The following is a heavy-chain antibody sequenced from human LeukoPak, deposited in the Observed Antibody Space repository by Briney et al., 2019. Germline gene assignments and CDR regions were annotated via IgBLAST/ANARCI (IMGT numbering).Heavy chain of an antibody. CDR1: GGSISSSSYY. CDR3: ARDVRGSYLDY. CDR2: IYYSGST. D-gene: IGHD1-26*01. V-gene: IGHV4-39*02. Sequence: TSETLSLTCTVSGGSISSSSYYWGWIRQPPGKGLEWIGSIYYSGSTYYNPSLKSRVTISVDTSKNQFSLKLSSVTAADTAVYYCARDVRGSYLDYWGQGTLVTVSS. J-gene: IGHJ4*02.